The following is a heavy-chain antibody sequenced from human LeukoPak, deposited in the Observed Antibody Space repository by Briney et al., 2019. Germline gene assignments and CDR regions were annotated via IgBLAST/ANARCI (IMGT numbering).Heavy chain of an antibody. J-gene: IGHJ3*02. CDR3: ARPWDSSSWGAFDI. V-gene: IGHV5-51*01. D-gene: IGHD6-6*01. CDR1: GYSFTNYW. CDR2: LYPDDSDT. Sequence: GEFLKISCKGSGYSFTNYWIAWVRQMPGKGLEWMGILYPDDSDTAYSPSFQGQVTISADKSISTAYLQWSSLKASDTAMYYCARPWDSSSWGAFDIWGQGTMVTVSS.